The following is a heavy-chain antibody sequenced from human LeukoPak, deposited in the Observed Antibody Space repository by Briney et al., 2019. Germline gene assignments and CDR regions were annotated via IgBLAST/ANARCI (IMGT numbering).Heavy chain of an antibody. D-gene: IGHD1-14*01. CDR1: GGSFSGYY. Sequence: SETLSLTCAVYGGSFSGYYWSWIRQPPGEGLEWIGEINHSGSTNYNPSLKSRVTISVDTSKNQFSLKLSSVTAADTAVYYCARRKRANWFDPWGQGTLVTVSS. J-gene: IGHJ5*02. CDR2: INHSGST. CDR3: ARRKRANWFDP. V-gene: IGHV4-34*01.